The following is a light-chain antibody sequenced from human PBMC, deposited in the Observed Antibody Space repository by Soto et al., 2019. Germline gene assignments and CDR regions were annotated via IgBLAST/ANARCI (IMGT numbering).Light chain of an antibody. CDR3: SSYGGSNNLV. V-gene: IGLV2-8*01. Sequence: QSALTQPPSASGSPGQSVTISCTGTSSDVGGYDYVSWYQQHPGKAPKLIIFEVNKWPSGVPDRFSGSKSGNTASLTVSGLQAEDEADCYCSSYGGSNNLVFGGGTKLTVL. J-gene: IGLJ3*02. CDR2: EVN. CDR1: SSDVGGYDY.